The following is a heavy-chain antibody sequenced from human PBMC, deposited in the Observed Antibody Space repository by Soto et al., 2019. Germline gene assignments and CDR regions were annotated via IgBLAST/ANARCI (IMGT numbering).Heavy chain of an antibody. Sequence: ASVKVSCKASGYTFTNYYMHWVRQVPGQGLEWMGIINPSDGTTRYAEMFQGRVSMTRDTSTSTVYMELSSLRSEDTAVYYCTKYYYDSSGYYLGAFDIWGQGTMVTVSS. CDR1: GYTFTNYY. CDR2: INPSDGTT. D-gene: IGHD3-22*01. CDR3: TKYYYDSSGYYLGAFDI. V-gene: IGHV1-46*01. J-gene: IGHJ3*02.